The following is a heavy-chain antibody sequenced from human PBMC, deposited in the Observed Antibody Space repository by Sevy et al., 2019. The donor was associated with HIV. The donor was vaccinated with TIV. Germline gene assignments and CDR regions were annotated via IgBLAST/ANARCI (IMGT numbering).Heavy chain of an antibody. J-gene: IGHJ4*02. CDR2: IESKTDGGTT. CDR1: GFTFSNAW. CDR3: TTEYPSGPLDY. Sequence: GGSLRLSCTASGFTFSNAWMTWVRQAPGKGLEWVGRIESKTDGGTTDYPAPVKGRFTISRDESKNTLYLQMNSLKTEDTAVYFCTTEYPSGPLDYWGQGTLVTVSS. V-gene: IGHV3-15*04.